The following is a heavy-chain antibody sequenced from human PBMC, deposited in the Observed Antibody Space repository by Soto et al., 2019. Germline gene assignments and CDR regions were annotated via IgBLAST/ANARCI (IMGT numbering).Heavy chain of an antibody. Sequence: PGGSLRLSCAASGFTFSSYDMHWVRQATGKGLEWVSAIGTAGDTYYPGSVKGRFTISRENAKNSLYLQMNSLRAEDTAVYYCARAGYTIFGVAPFYGMDVSGQATTVTVSS. CDR1: GFTFSSYD. J-gene: IGHJ6*02. D-gene: IGHD3-3*01. V-gene: IGHV3-13*01. CDR2: IGTAGDT. CDR3: ARAGYTIFGVAPFYGMDV.